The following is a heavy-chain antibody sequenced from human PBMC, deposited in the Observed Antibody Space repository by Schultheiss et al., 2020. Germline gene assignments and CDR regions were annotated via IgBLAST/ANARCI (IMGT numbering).Heavy chain of an antibody. CDR2: ISYDGSDK. CDR1: GFTFSSYA. J-gene: IGHJ4*02. CDR3: AKAAIDRGFGY. D-gene: IGHD3-10*01. V-gene: IGHV3-30*04. Sequence: GGSLRLSCAASGFTFSSYAMHWVRQAPGKGLEWVAVISYDGSDKYSADSVKGRFTISRDNSKNTLYLQMNSLRAEDTAVYYCAKAAIDRGFGYWGQGTLVTVSS.